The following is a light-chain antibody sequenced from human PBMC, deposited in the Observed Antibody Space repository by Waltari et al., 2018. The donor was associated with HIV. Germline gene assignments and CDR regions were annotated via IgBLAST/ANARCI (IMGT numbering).Light chain of an antibody. CDR2: SNN. Sequence: QSVLTQPPSASGTPGQRVTISCSGSSSNIGSNNVNWYQQPPETAPKLLIYSNNQRPSGVPDRFSGSKSGTSASLAISGLQSEDEADYYCATWDDSLNGRWVFGGGTKLTVL. CDR1: SSNIGSNN. V-gene: IGLV1-44*01. J-gene: IGLJ3*02. CDR3: ATWDDSLNGRWV.